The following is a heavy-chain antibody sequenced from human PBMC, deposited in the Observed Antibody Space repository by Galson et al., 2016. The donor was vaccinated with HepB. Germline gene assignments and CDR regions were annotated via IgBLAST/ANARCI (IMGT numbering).Heavy chain of an antibody. V-gene: IGHV3-21*01. CDR3: ARSPAYGDYLPWYFDF. CDR2: ISTGSTYI. CDR1: GFSFNTYS. D-gene: IGHD4-17*01. J-gene: IGHJ2*01. Sequence: SLRLSCAASGFSFNTYSINWVRQAPGKGLEWVSSISTGSTYIYYADSVKGRFTISRDNAKNSLYLQMSNLRAEDTAVYYCARSPAYGDYLPWYFDFWGRGTLVTVSS.